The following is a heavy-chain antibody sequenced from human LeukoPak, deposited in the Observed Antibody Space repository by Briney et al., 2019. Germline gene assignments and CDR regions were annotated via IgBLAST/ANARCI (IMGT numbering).Heavy chain of an antibody. CDR2: ISSSGGST. CDR1: GFTFSSYA. J-gene: IGHJ4*02. Sequence: GGSLRLSCAASGFTFSSYAMYWVRQAPGKGLEYVSSISSSGGSTYYANSVKGRFTISRDNSKNTLYLQMGSLRPEDMAVYYCARLIVVPAATQSRYFDYWGQGTLVIVSS. D-gene: IGHD2-2*01. CDR3: ARLIVVPAATQSRYFDY. V-gene: IGHV3-64*01.